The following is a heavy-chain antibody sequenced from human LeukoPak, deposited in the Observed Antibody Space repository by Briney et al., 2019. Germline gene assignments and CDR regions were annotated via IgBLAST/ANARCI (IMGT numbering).Heavy chain of an antibody. J-gene: IGHJ4*02. Sequence: GGSLRLSCAASGFTFSDYGMHWVRQAPGKGLEWMAVTSYDGSKKFYADSVKGRFTISRDNSKNSLYLQMNSLRAEDTAIYYCAKDRLLNYFDYWGQGTLVTVSS. V-gene: IGHV3-30*18. CDR3: AKDRLLNYFDY. CDR2: TSYDGSKK. CDR1: GFTFSDYG. D-gene: IGHD2-21*02.